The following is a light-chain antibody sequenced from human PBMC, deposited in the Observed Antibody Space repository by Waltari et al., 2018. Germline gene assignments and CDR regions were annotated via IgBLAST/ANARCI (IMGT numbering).Light chain of an antibody. CDR2: WAS. CDR1: QNILSNFNHKNY. Sequence: DMVMTQSPDSLAVSLGERANVNCKSSQNILSNFNHKNYLSWYQQKPGQLPKLLIYWASIRQSGVPDRFSGRGSGTDFTRTISSLQAEDVAVYFCQQYYSTPQTFGQGTKVEIK. CDR3: QQYYSTPQT. V-gene: IGKV4-1*01. J-gene: IGKJ1*01.